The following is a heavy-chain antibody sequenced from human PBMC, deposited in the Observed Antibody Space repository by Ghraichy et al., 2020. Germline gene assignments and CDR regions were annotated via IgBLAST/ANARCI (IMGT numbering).Heavy chain of an antibody. CDR2: ISGSGGST. CDR1: GFTFRSYA. CDR3: AKDPDTMVRGVLYFDY. D-gene: IGHD3-10*01. Sequence: GGSLRLSCAASGFTFRSYAMSLVRQAPGKGLEWVSAISGSGGSTYYADSVKGRFTISRDNSKNTLYLQMNSLRAEDTAVYYCAKDPDTMVRGVLYFDYWGQGTLVTVSS. J-gene: IGHJ4*02. V-gene: IGHV3-23*01.